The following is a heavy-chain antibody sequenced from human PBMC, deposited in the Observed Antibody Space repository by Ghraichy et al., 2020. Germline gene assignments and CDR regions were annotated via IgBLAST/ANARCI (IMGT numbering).Heavy chain of an antibody. J-gene: IGHJ4*02. CDR3: AKGGGSGWYFDY. CDR2: IRYDGSNK. CDR1: GFTFSSYG. D-gene: IGHD6-19*01. Sequence: GESLRLSCAASGFTFSSYGMHWVRQAPGKGLEWVAFIRYDGSNKYYADSVKGRFTISRDNSKNTLYLQMNSLRAEDTAVYYCAKGGGSGWYFDYWVQGTLVTVSS. V-gene: IGHV3-30*02.